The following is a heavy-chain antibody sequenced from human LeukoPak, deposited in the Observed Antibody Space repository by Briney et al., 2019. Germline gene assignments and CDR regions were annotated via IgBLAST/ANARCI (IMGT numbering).Heavy chain of an antibody. V-gene: IGHV3-7*01. Sequence: GGSLRLSCAASGFTFSSYWMSWVRQAPGKGLEWVANIKQDGSEKYYVDSVKGRFTISRDNAKNSLYLQMNSLRAEDTAVYYCARDCSTSCCHYYYYYMDVWGKGTTVTVSS. J-gene: IGHJ6*03. CDR2: IKQDGSEK. D-gene: IGHD2-2*01. CDR3: ARDCSTSCCHYYYYYMDV. CDR1: GFTFSSYW.